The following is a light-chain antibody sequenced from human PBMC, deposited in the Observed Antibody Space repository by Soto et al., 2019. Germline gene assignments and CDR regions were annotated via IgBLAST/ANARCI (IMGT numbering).Light chain of an antibody. Sequence: QSVLTQPPSVSGAPGQRVTISCTGSSSNIGSTYDVQWYQQLPGTAPKLLIHSNTNRPSGVPDRLSCSNSGTSAALATTRRQADDDADYYCRSYGDSLRVHSVFGAGTKLTVL. CDR1: SSNIGSTYD. CDR2: SNT. CDR3: RSYGDSLRVHSV. J-gene: IGLJ1*01. V-gene: IGLV1-40*01.